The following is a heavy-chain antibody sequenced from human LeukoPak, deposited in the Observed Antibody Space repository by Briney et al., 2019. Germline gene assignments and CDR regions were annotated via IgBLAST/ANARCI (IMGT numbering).Heavy chain of an antibody. CDR3: ARFPVVIAINTAAFDI. Sequence: ASVKVSCKASGNTFTDYYMHWVRQAPGQGLEWMGWINPNSGGTKYAQKFQGRVTMTRDTSISTAYMELSRLRSDDTAIYYCARFPVVIAINTAAFDIWGQGTKVTVSS. D-gene: IGHD2-21*01. V-gene: IGHV1-2*02. CDR1: GNTFTDYY. J-gene: IGHJ3*02. CDR2: INPNSGGT.